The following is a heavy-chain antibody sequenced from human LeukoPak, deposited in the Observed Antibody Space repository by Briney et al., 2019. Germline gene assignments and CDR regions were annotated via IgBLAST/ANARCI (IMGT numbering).Heavy chain of an antibody. J-gene: IGHJ5*02. D-gene: IGHD3-10*01. CDR2: INLNSGGT. V-gene: IGHV1-2*02. Sequence: ASVKVSCKASGYTFTGYYMHWVRQAPGQGLEWMGWINLNSGGTNYAQKFQGRVTMTRDTSISTAYMELSRLRSDDTAVYYCARGGTMVRGAHNWFDPWGQGTLVTVSS. CDR3: ARGGTMVRGAHNWFDP. CDR1: GYTFTGYY.